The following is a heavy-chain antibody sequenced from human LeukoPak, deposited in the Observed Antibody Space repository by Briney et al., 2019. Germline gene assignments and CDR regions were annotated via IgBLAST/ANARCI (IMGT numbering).Heavy chain of an antibody. CDR3: ATDRGWRTSGYYLYYFEY. D-gene: IGHD3-3*01. CDR2: IKHDGSEK. CDR1: GFIFTGYF. Sequence: GGSLRLSCAASGFIFTGYFMSWVRLAPGKGLEWVASIKHDGSEKYYVDSVRGRFTISRDNTKNLLYLQMSSLRAEDTAVYYCATDRGWRTSGYYLYYFEYWGQGTLVTFSS. V-gene: IGHV3-7*01. J-gene: IGHJ4*02.